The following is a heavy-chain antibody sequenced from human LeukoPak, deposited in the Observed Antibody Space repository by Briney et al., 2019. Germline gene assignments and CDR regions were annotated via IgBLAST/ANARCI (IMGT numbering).Heavy chain of an antibody. Sequence: GGSLRLSCAASGFSFTKYAMSWVRQAPGKGLEWVSGMSSSGDSTDYADSVKGRFTISRDNSKNILYLQMDSLRVEDTAVFYCAKVSFDGGVIPYFDSWGQGTVVTVSS. D-gene: IGHD3-16*02. CDR1: GFSFTKYA. J-gene: IGHJ4*02. V-gene: IGHV3-23*01. CDR3: AKVSFDGGVIPYFDS. CDR2: MSSSGDST.